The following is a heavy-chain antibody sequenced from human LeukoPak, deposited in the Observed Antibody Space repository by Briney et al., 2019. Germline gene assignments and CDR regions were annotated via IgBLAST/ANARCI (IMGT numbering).Heavy chain of an antibody. CDR2: IYTSGST. CDR3: ARDQWLLADYMDV. D-gene: IGHD5-12*01. CDR1: GGSISSYY. J-gene: IGHJ6*03. V-gene: IGHV4-4*07. Sequence: PSETLPLTCTVSGGSISSYYWSWIRQPAGKGLEWIGRIYTSGSTNYNPSLKSRVTMSVDTSKNQFSLKLSSVTAADTAVYYCARDQWLLADYMDVWGKGTTVTVSS.